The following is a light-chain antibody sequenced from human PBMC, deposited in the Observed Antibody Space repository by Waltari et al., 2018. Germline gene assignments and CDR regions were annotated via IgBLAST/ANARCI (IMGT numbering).Light chain of an antibody. CDR1: QSVLYSSNNKNY. CDR2: WAS. CDR3: QQYYSTPPT. J-gene: IGKJ1*01. V-gene: IGKV4-1*01. Sequence: DIVMTQSPDSLAVSLGERATINCKSRQSVLYSSNNKNYLAWYQKKPGQPPKLLICWASIRESGVPDRFSGSGSGTDFTLTISSLQAEDVAVYYCQQYYSTPPTFGQGTKVEIK.